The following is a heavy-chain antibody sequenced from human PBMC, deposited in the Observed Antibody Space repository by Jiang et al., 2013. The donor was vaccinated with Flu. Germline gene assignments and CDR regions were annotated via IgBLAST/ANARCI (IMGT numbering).Heavy chain of an antibody. CDR3: ARVPTDYYYYYGMDV. V-gene: IGHV1-2*06. CDR2: INPNSGGT. Sequence: WVRQAPGQGLEWMGRINPNSGGTNYAQKFQGRVTMTRDTSISTAYMELSRLRSDDTAVYYCARVPTDYYYYYGMDVWGQGTTVTVSS. J-gene: IGHJ6*02.